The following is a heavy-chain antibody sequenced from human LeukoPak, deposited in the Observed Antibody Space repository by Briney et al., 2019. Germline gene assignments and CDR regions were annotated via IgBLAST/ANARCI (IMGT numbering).Heavy chain of an antibody. CDR1: RGSFSSYA. J-gene: IGHJ6*03. D-gene: IGHD6-19*01. CDR3: ARSEQFPYYMDV. CDR2: IIPIFGKA. V-gene: IGHV1-69*06. Sequence: SVKVSCKASRGSFSSYAISWVRQAPGQGLEWMEGIIPIFGKANYAQKFQGRVTITADKSTSTAYMELSSLRSEDTAVYYCARSEQFPYYMDVWGKGTTVTVSS.